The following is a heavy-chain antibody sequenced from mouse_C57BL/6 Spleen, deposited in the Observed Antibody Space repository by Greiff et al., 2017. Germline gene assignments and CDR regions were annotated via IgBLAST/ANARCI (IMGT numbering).Heavy chain of an antibody. V-gene: IGHV1-64*01. CDR1: GYTFTSYW. CDR2: IHPNSGST. J-gene: IGHJ1*03. Sequence: QVQLQQPGAELVKPGASVKLSCKASGYTFTSYWLHWVKQRPGQGLEWIGMIHPNSGSTNYNEKFKSKATLTVDKSSSTAYMQLSSLTSEDSAVYYCARSGYRGNWYFDVWGTGTTVTVSS. D-gene: IGHD2-12*01. CDR3: ARSGYRGNWYFDV.